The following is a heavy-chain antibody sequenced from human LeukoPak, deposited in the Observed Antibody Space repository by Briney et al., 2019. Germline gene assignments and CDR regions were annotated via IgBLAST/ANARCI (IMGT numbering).Heavy chain of an antibody. D-gene: IGHD4-17*01. J-gene: IGHJ4*02. CDR3: AKYTVTTNFDS. CDR1: GFTFSSYA. V-gene: IGHV3-23*01. Sequence: PGGSLRLSCAASGFTFSSYAMSWVRQAPGKGLEWVSAITGSGGSTYYADSVKGRFTISRDKSKNPLYLQMNSRRAEDTAVYYCAKYTVTTNFDSWGQGTLVTVSS. CDR2: ITGSGGST.